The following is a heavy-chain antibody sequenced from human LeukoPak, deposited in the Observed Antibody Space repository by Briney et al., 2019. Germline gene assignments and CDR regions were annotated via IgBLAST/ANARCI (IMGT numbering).Heavy chain of an antibody. CDR1: GFTFSNYA. V-gene: IGHV3-23*01. CDR3: AKDREVVVSNWFDP. CDR2: ISGSGGST. Sequence: GGSLRLSCAASGFTFSNYAMSWVRQAPRQGLEWVSAISGSGGSTYYADSVKGRFTISRDNSKNTLYLQMNSLRAEDTAVYYCAKDREVVVSNWFDPWGQGTLVTVSS. J-gene: IGHJ5*02. D-gene: IGHD2-2*01.